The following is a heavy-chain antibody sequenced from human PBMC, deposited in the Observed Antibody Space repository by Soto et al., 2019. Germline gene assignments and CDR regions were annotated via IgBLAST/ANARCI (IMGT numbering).Heavy chain of an antibody. CDR2: ITGSGDST. V-gene: IGHV3-23*01. CDR3: AKDLQFSGWLSAQTFDY. D-gene: IGHD6-19*01. Sequence: HPGGSLRLSCAVSGFTFSSHAMSGVRQAPGKGLECVYSITGSGDSTYYADSVKGRFTISRDKSKSTLYLQMNSLRAEDPAVYYCAKDLQFSGWLSAQTFDYWGQGTQVTVSS. J-gene: IGHJ4*02. CDR1: GFTFSSHA.